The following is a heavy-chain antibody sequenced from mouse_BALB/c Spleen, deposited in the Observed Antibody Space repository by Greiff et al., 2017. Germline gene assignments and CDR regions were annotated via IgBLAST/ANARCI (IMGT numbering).Heavy chain of an antibody. Sequence: QVQLKQPGAELVRPGASVKLSCKASGYTFTSYWINWVKQRPGQGLEWIGNIYPSDSYTNYNQKFKDKATLTVDKSSSTAYMQLSSPTSEDSAVYYCTRDYYGTPYYFDYWGQGTTLTVSS. V-gene: IGHV1-69*02. J-gene: IGHJ2*01. CDR2: IYPSDSYT. CDR1: GYTFTSYW. CDR3: TRDYYGTPYYFDY. D-gene: IGHD1-1*01.